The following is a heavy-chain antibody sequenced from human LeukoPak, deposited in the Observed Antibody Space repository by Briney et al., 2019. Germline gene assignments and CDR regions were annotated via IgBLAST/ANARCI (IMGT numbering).Heavy chain of an antibody. Sequence: PGRSLRLSCAASGFTFSSYAMHWVRQAPGKGLEWVAVISYDGSNKYYADSVKGRFTISRDNSKNTLYLQMNSLRAEDTALSYCARADPVGDCKHYGGQETVDPVPS. J-gene: IGHJ4*02. CDR1: GFTFSSYA. CDR3: ARADPVGDCKHY. D-gene: IGHD2-21*02. V-gene: IGHV3-30*04. CDR2: ISYDGSNK.